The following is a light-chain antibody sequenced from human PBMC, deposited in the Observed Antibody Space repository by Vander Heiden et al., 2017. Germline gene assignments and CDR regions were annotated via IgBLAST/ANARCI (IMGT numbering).Light chain of an antibody. V-gene: IGLV2-11*01. CDR3: CSYAGSYTFWV. CDR2: DVS. Sequence: QSALTQPRSVYRSPGQSVTISCTGTSSDVGGYNYVSWYQQHPGKAPKLMIYDVSKRPSGVPDRFSGSKSGNTASLTISGLQAEDEADYYCCSYAGSYTFWVFGGGTKLTVL. CDR1: SSDVGGYNY. J-gene: IGLJ3*02.